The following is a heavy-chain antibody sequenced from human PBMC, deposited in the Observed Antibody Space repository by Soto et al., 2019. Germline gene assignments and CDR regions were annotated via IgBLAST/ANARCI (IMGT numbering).Heavy chain of an antibody. J-gene: IGHJ4*02. CDR1: GYTFTSYH. CDR2: ISAYNTNT. V-gene: IGHV1-18*01. CDR3: ARDTPPTDY. Sequence: QVQLVQSGAEVKKPGASVKVSCKTSGYTFTSYHTIWVRQAPGQGLEWMGWISAYNTNTNYAQKFQGRVTMTTDTLTSAAYMELRSLRSDDTAVYYCARDTPPTDYWGQGTLVTVSS.